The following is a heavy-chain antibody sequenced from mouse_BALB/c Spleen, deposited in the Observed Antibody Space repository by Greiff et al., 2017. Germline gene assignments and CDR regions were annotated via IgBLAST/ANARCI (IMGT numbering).Heavy chain of an antibody. J-gene: IGHJ2*01. D-gene: IGHD2-1*01. V-gene: IGHV5-6-5*01. CDR3: AREDGNPYYFDY. CDR2: ISSGGST. CDR1: GFTFSSYA. Sequence: EVQVVESGGGLVKPGGSLKLSCAASGFTFSSYAMSWVRQTPEKRLEWVASISSGGSTYYPDSVKGRFTISRDNARNILYLQMSSLRSEDTAMYYCAREDGNPYYFDYWGQGTTLTVSS.